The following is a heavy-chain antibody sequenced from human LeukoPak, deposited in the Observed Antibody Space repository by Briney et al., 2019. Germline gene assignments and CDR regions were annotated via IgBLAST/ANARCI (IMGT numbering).Heavy chain of an antibody. D-gene: IGHD6-13*01. CDR3: ARDGRHAGNSWYLSAFAI. Sequence: PGGSLRLSCAASEFTFSSYGMHWVRQAPGKGLEWVAVIWYDGSITYYADSVKGRFTISRDNSKNTLYLQMNSLRAEDTAVYYCARDGRHAGNSWYLSAFAIWGQGTMVTVSS. J-gene: IGHJ3*02. V-gene: IGHV3-33*01. CDR2: IWYDGSIT. CDR1: EFTFSSYG.